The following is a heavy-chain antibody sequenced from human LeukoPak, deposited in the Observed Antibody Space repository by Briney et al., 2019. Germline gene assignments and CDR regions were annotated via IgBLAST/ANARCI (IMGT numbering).Heavy chain of an antibody. CDR3: AKSIWVAATSSWFCLDY. D-gene: IGHD3-10*01. Sequence: GSLRLSCAASGFTFIGYGMHWVRQAPGKGLEWVAFIHYDGSKSYYADSVKGRFTISRDNSRNTLHLQMNSLRPEDTAVYYCAKSIWVAATSSWFCLDYWGQGTLVTVSS. J-gene: IGHJ4*02. CDR2: IHYDGSKS. CDR1: GFTFIGYG. V-gene: IGHV3-30*02.